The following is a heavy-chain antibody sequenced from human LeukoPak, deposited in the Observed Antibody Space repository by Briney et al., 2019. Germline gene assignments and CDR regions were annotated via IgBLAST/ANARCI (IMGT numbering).Heavy chain of an antibody. J-gene: IGHJ4*02. D-gene: IGHD3-3*01. CDR3: ARNHYDFWSGVKTGFDY. CDR1: GGSISSSSYY. Sequence: SETLSLTCTVSGGSISSSSYYWGWIRQPPGKGLEWIGSIYYSGSTYYNPSLKSRVTISVDTSKNQFSLKLSSVTAADTAVYYCARNHYDFWSGVKTGFDYWGQGTLVTVSS. CDR2: IYYSGST. V-gene: IGHV4-39*07.